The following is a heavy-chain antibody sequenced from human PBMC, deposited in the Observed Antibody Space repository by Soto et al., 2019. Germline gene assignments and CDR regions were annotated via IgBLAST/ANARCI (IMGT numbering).Heavy chain of an antibody. Sequence: SETLSLTCTVSGASISDFYWSWIRKSAGKGLEWIGRIYATGTTDYNPSLKSRVMMSVDTSKKQFSLKLRSVTAADTAVYYCVRDGTKTLRDWFDPWGQGISVTVSS. J-gene: IGHJ5*02. D-gene: IGHD1-1*01. CDR3: VRDGTKTLRDWFDP. CDR2: IYATGTT. CDR1: GASISDFY. V-gene: IGHV4-4*07.